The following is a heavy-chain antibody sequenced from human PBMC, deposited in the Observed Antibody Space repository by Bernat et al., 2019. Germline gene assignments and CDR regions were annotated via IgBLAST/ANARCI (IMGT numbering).Heavy chain of an antibody. CDR2: INPNSGGT. Sequence: QVQLVQSGAEVKKPGASVKVSCKASGYIFTGYYMHWVRQAPGQGLEWMGWINPNSGGTNYAQKFQGWVTMTRDTSISTAYMELSRLRSDDTAVYYCARDLGYCSGGSCSDGMDVWGQGTTVTVSS. CDR1: GYIFTGYY. V-gene: IGHV1-2*04. CDR3: ARDLGYCSGGSCSDGMDV. D-gene: IGHD2-15*01. J-gene: IGHJ6*02.